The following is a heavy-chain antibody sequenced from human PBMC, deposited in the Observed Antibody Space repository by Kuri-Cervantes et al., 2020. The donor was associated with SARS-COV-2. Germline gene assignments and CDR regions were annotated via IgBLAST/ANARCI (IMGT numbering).Heavy chain of an antibody. CDR1: GFTFSSYA. Sequence: GGSLRLSCAASGFTFSSYAMSWVRQAPGKGLEWVSAISGSGGSTYYADSVKGRFTISRDNSKNTLYLQMNGLRAEDTAVYYCAKGPLWGSSSSFDYWGQGTLVTVSS. CDR2: ISGSGGST. V-gene: IGHV3-23*01. CDR3: AKGPLWGSSSSFDY. J-gene: IGHJ4*02. D-gene: IGHD6-6*01.